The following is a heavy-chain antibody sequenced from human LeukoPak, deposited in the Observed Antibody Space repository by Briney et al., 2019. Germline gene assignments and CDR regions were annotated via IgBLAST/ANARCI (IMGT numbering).Heavy chain of an antibody. CDR2: ISGSSGST. V-gene: IGHV3-11*06. J-gene: IGHJ4*02. Sequence: GGSLRLSCAASGFTFSNYYMSWIRQAPGKGLEWVSYISGSSGSTNYADSVMGRFTISRDNGKNSLYLQMNSLRAEDTAVYYCARDQGENYDSSGYYPYWGQGTLVTVAS. CDR1: GFTFSNYY. D-gene: IGHD3-22*01. CDR3: ARDQGENYDSSGYYPY.